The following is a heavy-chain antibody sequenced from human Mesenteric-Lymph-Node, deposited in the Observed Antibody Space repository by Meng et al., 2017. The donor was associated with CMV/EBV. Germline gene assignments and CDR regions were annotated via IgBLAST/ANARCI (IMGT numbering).Heavy chain of an antibody. CDR1: EFTFGSSC. Sequence: GESLKISCAASEFTFGSSCMDWVCQGPEKGLEWVSSISSRSSYISYADSVKGRFTISRDNAKNSVYLQMNSLRAEDMAVYYCAREELYGMDVWGQGTTVTVSS. CDR3: AREELYGMDV. V-gene: IGHV3-21*01. J-gene: IGHJ6*02. D-gene: IGHD1-7*01. CDR2: ISSRSSYI.